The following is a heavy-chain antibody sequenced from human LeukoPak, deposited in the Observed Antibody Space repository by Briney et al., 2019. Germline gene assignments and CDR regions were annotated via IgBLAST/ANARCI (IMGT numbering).Heavy chain of an antibody. CDR2: ISWNSGSI. CDR1: GFTFDDYA. V-gene: IGHV3-9*03. J-gene: IGHJ4*02. D-gene: IGHD4-17*01. CDR3: VKDRTTSYFDY. Sequence: GRSLRLSCAASGFTFDDYAMHWVRQAPGKGLEWVSGISWNSGSIGYADSVKGRFTISRDNAKNSLYLQMNSLRAEDMALYYCVKDRTTSYFDYWGQGTLVTVSS.